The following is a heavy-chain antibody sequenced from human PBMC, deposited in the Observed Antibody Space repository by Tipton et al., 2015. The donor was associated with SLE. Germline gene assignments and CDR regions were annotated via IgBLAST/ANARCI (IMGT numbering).Heavy chain of an antibody. J-gene: IGHJ4*02. CDR3: ARTKEQQLVRGCIDC. CDR1: GFTLSSHA. V-gene: IGHV3-30*04. D-gene: IGHD6-13*01. CDR2: ISHDGNNN. Sequence: SLRLSCATSGFTLSSHAVHWVRQAPGEGLGWVAVISHDGNNNHYADSVRGRFTISRDISKNTLYLQMNGLRAEDTAVYYCARTKEQQLVRGCIDCWGQGTLFTVSS.